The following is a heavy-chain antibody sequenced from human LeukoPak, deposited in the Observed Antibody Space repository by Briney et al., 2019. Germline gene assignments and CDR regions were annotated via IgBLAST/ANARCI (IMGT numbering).Heavy chain of an antibody. D-gene: IGHD3-10*01. CDR3: VRIYYGSGSYWRPHYYYYMDV. J-gene: IGHJ6*03. CDR1: GFTFSSYG. V-gene: IGHV3-23*01. CDR2: ISGSGGST. Sequence: PGGSLRLSCAASGFTFSSYGMSWVRQAPGKGLEWVSAISGSGGSTYYADSVKGRFTISRDNSKNSLYLQMNSLRAEDTALYYCVRIYYGSGSYWRPHYYYYMDVWGKGTTVTVSS.